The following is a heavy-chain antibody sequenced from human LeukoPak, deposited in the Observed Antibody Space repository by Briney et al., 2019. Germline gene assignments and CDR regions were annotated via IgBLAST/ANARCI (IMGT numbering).Heavy chain of an antibody. CDR1: GYSFTSYW. J-gene: IGHJ4*02. D-gene: IGHD2-21*02. V-gene: IGHV5-51*01. CDR3: ARQGVVYCGGDCYEFDY. Sequence: GESLKISCKGSGYSFTSYWIGWVRQMPGKGLEWMGIIYPGDSDTRYSPSFQGQVTISADKSISTAYLQWSSLKASDTTMYYCARQGVVYCGGDCYEFDYWGQGTLVTVSS. CDR2: IYPGDSDT.